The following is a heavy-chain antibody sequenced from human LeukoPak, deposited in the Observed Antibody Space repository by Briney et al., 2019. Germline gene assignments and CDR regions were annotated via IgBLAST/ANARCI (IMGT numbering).Heavy chain of an antibody. V-gene: IGHV3-30*03. Sequence: PGGSLRLSCAASGFTFSSYGMHWVRQAPGKGLEWVAVISYDGSNKYYADSVKGRFTISRDNSKNTLYLQMNSLRAEDTAVYYCAVNGQIGDYGDSHYYYYYMDVWGKGTTVTVSS. D-gene: IGHD4-17*01. CDR1: GFTFSSYG. CDR3: AVNGQIGDYGDSHYYYYYMDV. CDR2: ISYDGSNK. J-gene: IGHJ6*03.